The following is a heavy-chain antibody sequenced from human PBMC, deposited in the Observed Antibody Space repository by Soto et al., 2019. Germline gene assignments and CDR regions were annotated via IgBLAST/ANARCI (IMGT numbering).Heavy chain of an antibody. CDR3: AKDTQWLVYGDDGYCDY. V-gene: IGHV3-9*01. CDR1: GFTFDDYA. CDR2: IGWNGGSI. Sequence: EVQLVESGGGLVQPGRSLRLSCAASGFTFDDYAMHWVRQAPGKGLEWFSGIGWNGGSIGYADSLKGRFTISRDNAKNSLYLQMNSLRAEDTALYYCAKDTQWLVYGDDGYCDYWGQGTLVTVSS. D-gene: IGHD6-19*01. J-gene: IGHJ4*02.